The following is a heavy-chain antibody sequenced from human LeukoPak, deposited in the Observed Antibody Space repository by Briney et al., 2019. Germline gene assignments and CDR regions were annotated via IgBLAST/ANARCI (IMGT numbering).Heavy chain of an antibody. CDR3: AKDAHKSPKMTTVTSTTRAAY. CDR1: GGSISSYY. D-gene: IGHD4-17*01. CDR2: IYYSGST. V-gene: IGHV4-59*12. J-gene: IGHJ4*02. Sequence: SETLSLTCTVSGGSISSYYWSWIRQPPGKGLEWIGYIYYSGSTNYNPSLKSRVTISVDTSKNQFSLKLSSVTAADTAVYYCAKDAHKSPKMTTVTSTTRAAYWGQGTLVTVSS.